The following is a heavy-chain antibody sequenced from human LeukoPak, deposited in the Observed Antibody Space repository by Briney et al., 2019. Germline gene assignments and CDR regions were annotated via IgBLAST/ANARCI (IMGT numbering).Heavy chain of an antibody. Sequence: SETLSLTCAVYGGSFSDYYWSWIRQPPGKGLEWIGYIYYSGSTNYNPSLKSRVTISVDTSKNQFSLKLSSVTAADTAVYYCARGAAGWLLLDFDYWGQGTLVTVSS. V-gene: IGHV4-59*01. J-gene: IGHJ4*02. CDR3: ARGAAGWLLLDFDY. CDR2: IYYSGST. D-gene: IGHD3-22*01. CDR1: GGSFSDYY.